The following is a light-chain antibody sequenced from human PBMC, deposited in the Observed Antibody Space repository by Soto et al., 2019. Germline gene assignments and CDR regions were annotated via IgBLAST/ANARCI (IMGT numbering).Light chain of an antibody. CDR2: EAS. V-gene: IGKV3-11*01. CDR1: QSVSSY. CDR3: QQYSNWPPIT. J-gene: IGKJ5*01. Sequence: EIVLTQSPATLSLSPGERATLSCRASQSVSSYLAWYQQKPGQAPRLLMYEASNRATGIPARFSGGGSGTDFTLPISSLQSADFAVYYCQQYSNWPPITFGEGTRLE.